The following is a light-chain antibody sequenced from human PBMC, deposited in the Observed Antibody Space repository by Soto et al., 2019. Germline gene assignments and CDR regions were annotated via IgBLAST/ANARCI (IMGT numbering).Light chain of an antibody. CDR3: QQSYSTPPLFT. J-gene: IGKJ3*01. CDR2: AAS. V-gene: IGKV1-39*01. CDR1: QSISSY. Sequence: DIQMTQSPSSLSASVGDRVTITCRASQSISSYLNWYQQKPGKAPKLLIYAASSLQSGVPSRFSGNGSGTDFTLTISSLQPEDFATYYCQQSYSTPPLFTFGPGTTVDIK.